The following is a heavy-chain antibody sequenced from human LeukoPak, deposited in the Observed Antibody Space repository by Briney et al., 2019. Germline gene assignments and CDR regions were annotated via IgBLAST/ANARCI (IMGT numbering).Heavy chain of an antibody. Sequence: GGSLRLSCAAFGFTFSRYWMTWVRQAPGKGLEWVANIKEDGSEKYYVDSVKGRFTISRDNANNSLCLQMNSLRAEDTAVYYCARGGATNDLWGQGTMVTVSS. V-gene: IGHV3-7*04. J-gene: IGHJ3*01. CDR3: ARGGATNDL. D-gene: IGHD1-1*01. CDR2: IKEDGSEK. CDR1: GFTFSRYW.